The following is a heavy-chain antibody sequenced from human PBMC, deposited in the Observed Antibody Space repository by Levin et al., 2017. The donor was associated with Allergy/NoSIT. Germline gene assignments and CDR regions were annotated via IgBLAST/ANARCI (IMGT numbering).Heavy chain of an antibody. Sequence: GGSLRLSCAASGLTFSSHWMSWVRQAPGKGLEWVADIKEDGSEKHYVDSVKGRFTISRDNAKNSMYLQMNSLRAEDTAVYYCATDKKVAGNLYWGQGTLVTVSS. D-gene: IGHD6-19*01. J-gene: IGHJ4*02. CDR1: GLTFSSHW. CDR3: ATDKKVAGNLY. V-gene: IGHV3-7*01. CDR2: IKEDGSEK.